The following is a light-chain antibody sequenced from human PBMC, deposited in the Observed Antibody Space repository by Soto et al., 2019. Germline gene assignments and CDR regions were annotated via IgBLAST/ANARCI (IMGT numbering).Light chain of an antibody. CDR1: QSVSTS. J-gene: IGKJ1*01. CDR3: QHYNSYSEA. V-gene: IGKV3-11*01. Sequence: EIVLTQSPATLSFSPGERATLSCRASQSVSTSLAWFQQKPGQAPRLLIYDASKRATGIPARFSGSGSGTDFTLTITSLEPEDFATYYCQHYNSYSEAFGQGTKVDIK. CDR2: DAS.